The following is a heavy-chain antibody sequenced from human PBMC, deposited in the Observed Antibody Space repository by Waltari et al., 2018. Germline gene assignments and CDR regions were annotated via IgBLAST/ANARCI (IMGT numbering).Heavy chain of an antibody. D-gene: IGHD2-15*01. CDR1: GFTFSSYA. Sequence: EVQLLESGGGLVQPGGSLRLSCAASGFTFSSYAMSWVRQAPGKGLEWVSVICGSGGSTYYADSVKGRFTISRDNSKNTLYLQMSSLRAEDTAVYYCAKGGGGSCHSGLDVWGQGTTVTVSS. J-gene: IGHJ6*02. V-gene: IGHV3-23*01. CDR3: AKGGGGSCHSGLDV. CDR2: ICGSGGST.